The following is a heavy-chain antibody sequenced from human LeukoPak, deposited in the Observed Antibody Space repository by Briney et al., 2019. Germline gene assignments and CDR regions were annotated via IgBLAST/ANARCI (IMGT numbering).Heavy chain of an antibody. CDR2: IHYTGSI. CDR3: ARGGQEGYNYPYFDS. CDR1: GASISSSSYY. D-gene: IGHD5-24*01. J-gene: IGHJ4*02. V-gene: IGHV4-39*07. Sequence: SETLSLTCSVSGASISSSSYYWGWIRQPPGKGLEWIGSIHYTGSIYYNPSLKSRVTISVDTSKNQFSLKLSSVTAADTAVYYCARGGQEGYNYPYFDSWDQGTLVTVSS.